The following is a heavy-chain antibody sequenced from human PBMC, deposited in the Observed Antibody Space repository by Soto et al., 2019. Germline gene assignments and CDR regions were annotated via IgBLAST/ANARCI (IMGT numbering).Heavy chain of an antibody. Sequence: GGSLRLSCAASGFTCSSYSMNWVRQAPGEGLEWVSYISSSSSTIYYADSVKGRFTISRDNAKNSLYLQMNSLRDEDTAVYYCARGGSGSYPAGFDYWGQGTLVTVSS. J-gene: IGHJ4*02. CDR3: ARGGSGSYPAGFDY. D-gene: IGHD1-26*01. CDR1: GFTCSSYS. V-gene: IGHV3-48*02. CDR2: ISSSSSTI.